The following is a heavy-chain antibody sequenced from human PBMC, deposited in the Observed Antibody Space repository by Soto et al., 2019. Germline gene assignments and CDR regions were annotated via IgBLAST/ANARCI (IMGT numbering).Heavy chain of an antibody. D-gene: IGHD4-17*01. CDR3: ARGVTTVSTIDY. J-gene: IGHJ4*02. V-gene: IGHV4-30-2*01. CDR2: IYHSGST. Sequence: PSETLSLTCAVSGGSISSGCYSWSWIRQPPGKGLEWIGYIYHSGSTHYNPSLKSRVTISVDRSKNQFSLKLSSVTPADTAVYYCARGVTTVSTIDYWGQGTLVTVSS. CDR1: GGSISSGCYS.